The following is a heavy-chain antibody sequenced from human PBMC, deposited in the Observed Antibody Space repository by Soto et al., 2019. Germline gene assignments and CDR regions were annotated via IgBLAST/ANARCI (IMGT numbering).Heavy chain of an antibody. J-gene: IGHJ6*02. Sequence: GGSLRLSCAASGFTFTSYSMTWARQAPGKGLDWVSYISSSSTYIYYADAVKGRFTISRDNAKNSLYLQMNSLRDEDTAVYYCARDPASGSYGYYYYGMDVWGQGTTVTGSS. V-gene: IGHV3-21*05. CDR1: GFTFTSYS. CDR3: ARDPASGSYGYYYYGMDV. CDR2: ISSSSTYI. D-gene: IGHD1-26*01.